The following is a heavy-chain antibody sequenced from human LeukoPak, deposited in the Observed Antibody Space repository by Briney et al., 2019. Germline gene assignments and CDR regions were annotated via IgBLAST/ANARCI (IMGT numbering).Heavy chain of an antibody. CDR1: GYTFTSYD. V-gene: IGHV1-8*01. Sequence: ASVKVSCKASGYTFTSYDINWVRQATGQGLEWMGWMNPNSGNTGYAQKFRGRVTMTRNTSISTAYMELSSLRSEDTAVYYCARGSGYYGSGSYSSDAFDIWGQGTMVTVSS. CDR2: MNPNSGNT. CDR3: ARGSGYYGSGSYSSDAFDI. D-gene: IGHD3-10*01. J-gene: IGHJ3*02.